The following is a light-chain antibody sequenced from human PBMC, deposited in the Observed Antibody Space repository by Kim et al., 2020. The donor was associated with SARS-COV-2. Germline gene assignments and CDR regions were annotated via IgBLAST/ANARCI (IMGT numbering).Light chain of an antibody. CDR3: AAWDDSLSGHYV. CDR2: SNN. J-gene: IGLJ1*01. V-gene: IGLV1-47*01. CDR1: SSNIGSNL. Sequence: QSVLTQPPSASGTPGQRVTISCSGSSSNIGSNLVYWYQQVPGTAPKLLIYSNNQRSSGVPDRFSGSKSGTSASLAISGLLSEDEADYYCAAWDDSLSGHYVFGTGTKVTVL.